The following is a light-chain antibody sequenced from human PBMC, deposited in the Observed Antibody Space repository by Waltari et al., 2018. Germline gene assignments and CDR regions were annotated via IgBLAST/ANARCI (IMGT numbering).Light chain of an antibody. CDR2: VNSEGSH. CDR1: SGHTRYA. Sequence: QLVLTQSPSASASLGASVKLTCTVSSGHTRYAIAWHQQQPEKGPRYLMKVNSEGSHIKGDGIPDRFSGSSSGAERYLTISSLQSEDEADYYCQAWGTGIGVFGGGTKLSVL. V-gene: IGLV4-69*01. CDR3: QAWGTGIGV. J-gene: IGLJ3*02.